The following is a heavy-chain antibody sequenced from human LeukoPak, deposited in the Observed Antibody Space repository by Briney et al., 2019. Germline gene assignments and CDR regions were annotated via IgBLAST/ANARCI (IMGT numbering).Heavy chain of an antibody. J-gene: IGHJ4*02. Sequence: SETLSLTCAVYGGSFSGYYWSWIRQPPGKGLEWIGEINHSGSTNYNPSLKSRVTISVDTSKNQFSLKLSSVTAADTAVYYCARGSFRRGGYSYGPRVYFDYWGQGTLVTVSS. CDR1: GGSFSGYY. CDR3: ARGSFRRGGYSYGPRVYFDY. D-gene: IGHD5-18*01. CDR2: INHSGST. V-gene: IGHV4-34*01.